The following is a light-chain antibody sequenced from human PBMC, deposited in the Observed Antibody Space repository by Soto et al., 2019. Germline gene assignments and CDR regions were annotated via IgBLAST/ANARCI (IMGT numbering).Light chain of an antibody. V-gene: IGLV2-14*02. Sequence: QSALTQPASVSGSPGQSITISCTGTSSDVGTYNLVSWYQQHPGKAPKVMIYEGSKRPSGVPNRFSGSKSGNTASLTISGLQTEDEADYYCSSFSSITREVFGGGTKVTVL. CDR1: SSDVGTYNL. J-gene: IGLJ2*01. CDR2: EGS. CDR3: SSFSSITREV.